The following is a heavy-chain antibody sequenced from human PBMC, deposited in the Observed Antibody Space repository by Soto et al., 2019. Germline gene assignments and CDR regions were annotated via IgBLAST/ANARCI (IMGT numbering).Heavy chain of an antibody. CDR2: ITGSAGST. D-gene: IGHD5-12*01. Sequence: EVQLLESGGGLVQPGGSLRLSCAASGFTFSSYAMSWVRQAPGKGLEWVSSITGSAGSTYYADSVKGRFTISRDNSKNTLYLKMNSLRAEDTAVYYCAKDRNSWLRFDLGYWGQGTLVTVSS. J-gene: IGHJ4*02. V-gene: IGHV3-23*01. CDR1: GFTFSSYA. CDR3: AKDRNSWLRFDLGY.